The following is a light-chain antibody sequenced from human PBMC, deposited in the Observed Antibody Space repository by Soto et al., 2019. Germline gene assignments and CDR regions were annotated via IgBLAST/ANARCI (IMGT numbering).Light chain of an antibody. J-gene: IGKJ4*01. V-gene: IGKV3-11*01. CDR1: QRVAKF. CDR3: QQRNNCPLT. Sequence: EIVLTQSPDTLSLSPGERATLSCRASQRVAKFLAWYQQKGGQAPRLLIFDASTRATGVPGRFNGSGSGTAFTLTISTLETEDSAVYYCQQRNNCPLTFGGGTKVEVK. CDR2: DAS.